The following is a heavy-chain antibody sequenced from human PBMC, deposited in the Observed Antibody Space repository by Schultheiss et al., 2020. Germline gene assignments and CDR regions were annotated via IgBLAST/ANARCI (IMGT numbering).Heavy chain of an antibody. J-gene: IGHJ4*02. Sequence: GESLKISCAVSGVPVNHIYINWVRQPPGKGLEWVSIIFAGGSVYFADSVKGRFTISRDNAKNSLYLQMNSLRAEDTAVYYCAKDDNGGALPGWGQGTLVTV. CDR1: GVPVNHIY. V-gene: IGHV3-53*01. D-gene: IGHD3-16*01. CDR3: AKDDNGGALPG. CDR2: IFAGGSV.